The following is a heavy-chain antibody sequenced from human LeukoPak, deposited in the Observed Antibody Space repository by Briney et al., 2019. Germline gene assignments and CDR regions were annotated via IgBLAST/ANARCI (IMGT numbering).Heavy chain of an antibody. V-gene: IGHV4-59*11. CDR3: ARAARDYGPYNWFDP. Sequence: PSETLSLTCAVYGGSFIGRHWSWIRQPPGKGLEWIGYIYYSGSTNYNPSLKSRVTISVDTSKNQFSLKLSSVTAADTAVYYCARAARDYGPYNWFDPWGQGTLVTVSS. D-gene: IGHD4-17*01. CDR2: IYYSGST. J-gene: IGHJ5*02. CDR1: GGSFIGRH.